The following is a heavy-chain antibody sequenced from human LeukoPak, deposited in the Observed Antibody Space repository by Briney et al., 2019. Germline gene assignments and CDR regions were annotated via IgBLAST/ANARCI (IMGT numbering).Heavy chain of an antibody. D-gene: IGHD2-2*01. CDR2: INPNSCGT. CDR1: VYTFTGYY. Sequence: ASVKVSCKASVYTFTGYYMHWVRQAPGQGLEWMGWINPNSCGTNYAQKFQGSVTMTRDTSISTAYMELSRLRPDDTAVYYCARDHCSSANCYDYQYHGMDVRGQGTTVTVSS. V-gene: IGHV1-2*02. CDR3: ARDHCSSANCYDYQYHGMDV. J-gene: IGHJ6*02.